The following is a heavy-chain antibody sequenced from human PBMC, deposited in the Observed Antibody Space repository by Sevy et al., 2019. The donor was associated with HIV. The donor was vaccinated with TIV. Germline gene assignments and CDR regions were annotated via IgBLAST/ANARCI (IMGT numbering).Heavy chain of an antibody. J-gene: IGHJ3*02. V-gene: IGHV3-48*01. D-gene: IGHD2-15*01. CDR1: GFTFSSDS. CDR2: ISSSSSTI. CDR3: ARVGIVVGGAFDI. Sequence: GGSLRLSCAASGFTFSSDSMNWVHQAPGKGLEWVSYISSSSSTIYYADSAKGRFTISRDNAKNSLYLQMNSLRAEDTAVYYCARVGIVVGGAFDIWGQGTMVTVSS.